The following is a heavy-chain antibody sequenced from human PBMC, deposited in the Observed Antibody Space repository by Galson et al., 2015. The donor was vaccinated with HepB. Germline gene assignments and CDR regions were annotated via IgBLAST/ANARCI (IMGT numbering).Heavy chain of an antibody. CDR1: GGTFSTYS. Sequence: SVKVSCKASGGTFSTYSISWVRQAPGQGLEWMGGITPIFGTANYAQQFQGRVTITADESTKTAFMELSSLTSEDTAVYYCARDPQYDFWSGYYNGDYYMDVWGKGTTVIVAS. J-gene: IGHJ6*03. V-gene: IGHV1-69*13. CDR3: ARDPQYDFWSGYYNGDYYMDV. CDR2: ITPIFGTA. D-gene: IGHD3-3*01.